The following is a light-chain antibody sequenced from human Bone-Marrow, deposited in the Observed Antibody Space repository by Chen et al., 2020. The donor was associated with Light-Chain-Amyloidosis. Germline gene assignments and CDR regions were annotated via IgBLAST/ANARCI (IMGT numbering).Light chain of an antibody. Sequence: QSALTQPASVSGSPGQSITISCTGTTNDVGRYKYVSWYQQHPGKAPTLLIHDVDSRPSGISDRFSGSQSGNSASLTISGLQADDEADYYCGSFTTTNSIVFGGGTKLTVL. J-gene: IGLJ2*01. CDR3: GSFTTTNSIV. CDR2: DVD. CDR1: TNDVGRYKY. V-gene: IGLV2-14*03.